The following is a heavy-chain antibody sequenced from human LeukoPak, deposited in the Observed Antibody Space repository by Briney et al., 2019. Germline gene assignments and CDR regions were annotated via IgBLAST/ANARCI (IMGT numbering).Heavy chain of an antibody. Sequence: SETLSLTCTVSGGSISSYYWSWIRQLPGKGLEWIGYIYYSGSTNYNPSLKSRVTISVDTSKNQFTLKLTSVTAADTAVYYCARRDRSGYYFYWGQGTLVTVSS. V-gene: IGHV4-59*01. J-gene: IGHJ4*02. CDR1: GGSISSYY. CDR2: IYYSGST. CDR3: ARRDRSGYYFY. D-gene: IGHD3-22*01.